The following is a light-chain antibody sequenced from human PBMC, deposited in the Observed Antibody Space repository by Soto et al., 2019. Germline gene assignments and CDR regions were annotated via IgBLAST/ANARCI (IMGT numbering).Light chain of an antibody. V-gene: IGLV1-44*01. J-gene: IGLJ1*01. CDR1: SSNIGSNT. Sequence: QSVLTQPASVSGTPGQRVTISCSGSSSNIGSNTVNWYQQLPGTAPKLLIYSNNQRPSGVPDRFSGSKSGTSASLAISGLQSDDEADYYCAAWDDSLNGYDFGTGTKVTVL. CDR2: SNN. CDR3: AAWDDSLNGYD.